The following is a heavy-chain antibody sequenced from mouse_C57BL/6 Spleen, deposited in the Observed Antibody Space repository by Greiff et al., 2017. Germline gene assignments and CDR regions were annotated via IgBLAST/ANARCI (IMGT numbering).Heavy chain of an antibody. CDR1: CYTFTSYW. J-gene: IGHJ2*01. D-gene: IGHD3-2*02. CDR2: IDPSDSYT. Sequence: QVQLQQPGAELVMPGASVKLSCKASCYTFTSYWMPWVKQRPGQGLEWIGEIDPSDSYTNYNQQFTGKSTLTVDKSSSTAYMQLSSLTSEDSAVYYCARPTAQAYYCDYWGQGTTLTVSS. CDR3: ARPTAQAYYCDY. V-gene: IGHV1-69*01.